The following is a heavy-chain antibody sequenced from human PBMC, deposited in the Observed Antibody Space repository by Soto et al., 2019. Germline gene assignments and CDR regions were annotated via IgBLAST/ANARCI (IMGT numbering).Heavy chain of an antibody. D-gene: IGHD3-22*01. CDR3: VRLIGNSWLDY. CDR2: TYYRSKWYN. CDR1: SGSISSYY. J-gene: IGHJ4*02. V-gene: IGHV6-1*01. Sequence: SETLSLTCTVSSGSISSYYWSWIRQSPSRGLEWLGRTYYRSKWYNDYAESVKSRITINPDTSKNQFSLHLNSVTPEDTAVYYCVRLIGNSWLDYWGQGTLVTVSS.